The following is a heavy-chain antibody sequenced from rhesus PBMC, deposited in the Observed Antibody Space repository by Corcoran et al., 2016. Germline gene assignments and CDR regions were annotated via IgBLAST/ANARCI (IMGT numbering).Heavy chain of an antibody. CDR3: ARGPLYMNAEDCEF. D-gene: IGHD1-44*01. CDR2: IYGSGGGT. V-gene: IGHV4-106*01. Sequence: QVQLQESGPGLVKPSETLSLTCAVSGGSISADYYWSWIRPPPGKGLELIGYIYGSGGGTNYNPSLNNRSTSSIDTSKNQFCLKLSSVTAVDTAVYYCARGPLYMNAEDCEFWGQGALVTVSS. CDR1: GGSISADYY. J-gene: IGHJ1*01.